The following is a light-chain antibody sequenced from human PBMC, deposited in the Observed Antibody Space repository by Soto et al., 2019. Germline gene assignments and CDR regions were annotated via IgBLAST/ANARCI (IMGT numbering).Light chain of an antibody. V-gene: IGKV1-39*01. CDR2: GAS. Sequence: DIQMTQSPSSLSASVGDRVTITCRASQSISTYLNWYHHKPGKAPKVLIYGASTLQSGVPSRFSGSGSGTDFTLTISSLQPEDFATYFCQQSYTFPYTFGQGTNLEIK. J-gene: IGKJ2*01. CDR3: QQSYTFPYT. CDR1: QSISTY.